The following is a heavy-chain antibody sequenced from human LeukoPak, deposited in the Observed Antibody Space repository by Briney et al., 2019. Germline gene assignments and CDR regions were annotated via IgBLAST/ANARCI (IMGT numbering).Heavy chain of an antibody. V-gene: IGHV3-11*06. D-gene: IGHD1-26*01. CDR1: GFTFSDYY. CDR2: ISSSSSCT. CDR3: PRAGELLPFAFDI. J-gene: IGHJ3*02. Sequence: GGSLRLSCAASGFTFSDYYMSWIRQAPGKGLEWVSYISSSSSCTNYADSVKGRFTISRDNAKNSLYLQMISLRAEDTAVYYCPRAGELLPFAFDIWGQGTMVTVSS.